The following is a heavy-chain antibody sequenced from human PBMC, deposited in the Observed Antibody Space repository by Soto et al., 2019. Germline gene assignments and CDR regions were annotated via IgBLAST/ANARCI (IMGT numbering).Heavy chain of an antibody. CDR2: IYYSGNT. J-gene: IGHJ3*02. CDR3: AQALVFTGGDGFDI. D-gene: IGHD1-1*01. V-gene: IGHV4-31*02. Sequence: QVRLQEWGPGLVKPSQTLSLKCSVSGGSITTGGRYWSWIRQLPGKGREWIGDIYYSGNTYYNASRKSRVTISVEAAKNQFSLKLRSVSAADTAVYYGAQALVFTGGDGFDIWGQGRLVTVSS. CDR1: GGSITTGGRY.